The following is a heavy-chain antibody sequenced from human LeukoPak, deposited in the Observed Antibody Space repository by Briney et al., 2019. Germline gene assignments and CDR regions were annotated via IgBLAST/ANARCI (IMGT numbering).Heavy chain of an antibody. CDR3: ARGPHSSGYYVGDS. CDR2: IIPILGIA. J-gene: IGHJ4*02. V-gene: IGHV1-69*04. CDR1: GGTFSSYA. D-gene: IGHD3-22*01. Sequence: SVKVSCKASGGTFSSYAISWVRQAPGQGLEWMGRIIPILGIANYAQKFQGRVTITADKSTSTAYMELSSLRSGDTAVYYCARGPHSSGYYVGDSWGQGTLVTVSS.